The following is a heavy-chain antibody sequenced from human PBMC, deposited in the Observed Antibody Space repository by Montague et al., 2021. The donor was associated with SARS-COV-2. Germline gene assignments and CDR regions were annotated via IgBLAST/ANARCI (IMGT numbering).Heavy chain of an antibody. CDR1: GGSISSGGYY. J-gene: IGHJ6*02. CDR3: ARDRGYFDWLFHSDYYYYGVDV. CDR2: IYYSGST. D-gene: IGHD3-9*01. Sequence: TLSLTCTVSGGSISSGGYYWSWIRQHPGKGLEWIGYIYYSGSTYYNPSLKSRVTISVDTSKNQFSLKLSSVTAADTAVYYCARDRGYFDWLFHSDYYYYGVDVWGQGTTVTVSS. V-gene: IGHV4-31*03.